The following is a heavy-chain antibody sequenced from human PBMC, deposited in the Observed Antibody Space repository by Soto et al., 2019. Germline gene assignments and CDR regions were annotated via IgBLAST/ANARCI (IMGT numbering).Heavy chain of an antibody. Sequence: QVQLVESEGGVVQPGRSRRLSCVVSGFTFSTYGMHWVRQAPGKGLEWVAVIWHDGNRKYYVDSVKGRFTISRDDSENTLHLQMNSLRVEDTAVYYCVRDSGLYGLDVWGQGTTVTVSS. D-gene: IGHD3-10*01. J-gene: IGHJ6*02. V-gene: IGHV3-33*01. CDR2: IWHDGNRK. CDR3: VRDSGLYGLDV. CDR1: GFTFSTYG.